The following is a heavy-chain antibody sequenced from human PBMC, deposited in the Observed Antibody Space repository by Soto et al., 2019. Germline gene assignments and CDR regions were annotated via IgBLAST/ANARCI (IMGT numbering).Heavy chain of an antibody. J-gene: IGHJ3*02. CDR2: INPNSGGT. CDR3: ARGLRGTKGHAFDI. Sequence: ASVKVSCKASGYTFTGYYMHWVRQAPGQGLEWMGWINPNSGGTNHAQKFQGRVTMTRDTSISTAYMELSRLRSDDTAVYYCARGLRGTKGHAFDIWGQGTMVTVSS. CDR1: GYTFTGYY. V-gene: IGHV1-2*02. D-gene: IGHD1-1*01.